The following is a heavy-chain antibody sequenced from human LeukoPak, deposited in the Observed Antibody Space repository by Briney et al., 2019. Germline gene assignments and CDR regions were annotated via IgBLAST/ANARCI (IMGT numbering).Heavy chain of an antibody. Sequence: GGSLRLSCGASGFTFSSYGMHWVRQAPGKGLEWVAVISYDGSNKYYADSVKGRFTISRDNSKNTLYLQMNSLRAEDTAVYYCAKVVRRFLDYYYMDVWGKGTTVTVSS. CDR1: GFTFSSYG. CDR3: AKVVRRFLDYYYMDV. CDR2: ISYDGSNK. V-gene: IGHV3-30*18. J-gene: IGHJ6*03. D-gene: IGHD3-3*01.